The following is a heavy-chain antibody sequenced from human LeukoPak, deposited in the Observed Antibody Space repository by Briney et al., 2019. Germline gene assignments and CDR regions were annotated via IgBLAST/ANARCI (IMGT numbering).Heavy chain of an antibody. J-gene: IGHJ4*02. V-gene: IGHV3-23*01. Sequence: GGSLRLSCAASGFTFSSYAMSWVRQAPGKGLEWVSVISGSGGSTYYADSVKGRFTISRDNSKNTLYLHMNSLRAEDTAVYYCANLPLITMVRGTHWGQGTLVTVSS. CDR3: ANLPLITMVRGTH. CDR2: ISGSGGST. D-gene: IGHD3-10*01. CDR1: GFTFSSYA.